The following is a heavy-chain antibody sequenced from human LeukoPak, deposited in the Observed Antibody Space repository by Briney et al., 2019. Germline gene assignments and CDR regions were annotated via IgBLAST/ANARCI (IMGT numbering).Heavy chain of an antibody. D-gene: IGHD5-18*01. J-gene: IGHJ6*02. V-gene: IGHV4-59*08. Sequence: SETLSFTCTVSGGSISSYYWSWIRQPPGKGLEWIGYIYCSGSTNYNPSLKSRVTISVDTSKNQFSLKLSTVTAADTAVYYCARQTRYSYGRREPYYYYGMDVWGQGTTVTVSS. CDR3: ARQTRYSYGRREPYYYYGMDV. CDR2: IYCSGST. CDR1: GGSISSYY.